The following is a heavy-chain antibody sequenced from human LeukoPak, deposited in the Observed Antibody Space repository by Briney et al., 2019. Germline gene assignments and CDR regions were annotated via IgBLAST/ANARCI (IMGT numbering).Heavy chain of an antibody. V-gene: IGHV3-7*01. CDR3: VTGDHEDY. CDR2: INQDGSQK. Sequence: GGSLRLSCGASGLTFSRYWMSWVRQAPGKGLEWVANINQDGSQKNYVDSVKGRFTISRDNAKNSLYLQVNSLRAEDTAVYYCVTGDHEDYWGQGTLVTVSS. CDR1: GLTFSRYW. J-gene: IGHJ4*02.